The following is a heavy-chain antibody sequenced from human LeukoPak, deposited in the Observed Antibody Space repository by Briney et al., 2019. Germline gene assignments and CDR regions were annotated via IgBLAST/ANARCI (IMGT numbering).Heavy chain of an antibody. Sequence: GGSLRLSCAASGFTFSSYAMRWVREAPGKGVEWVSAISGSGGSTYYADSVKGRFTISRDNSKNTLYLQMNSLRAEDTAVYYCAKDNIVVVVAAPFDYWGQGTLVTVSS. V-gene: IGHV3-23*01. D-gene: IGHD2-15*01. J-gene: IGHJ4*02. CDR1: GFTFSSYA. CDR3: AKDNIVVVVAAPFDY. CDR2: ISGSGGST.